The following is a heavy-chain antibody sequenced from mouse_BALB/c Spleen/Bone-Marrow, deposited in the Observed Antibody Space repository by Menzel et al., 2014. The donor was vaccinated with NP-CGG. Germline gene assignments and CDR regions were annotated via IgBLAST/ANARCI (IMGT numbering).Heavy chain of an antibody. D-gene: IGHD4-1*01. CDR1: GFNIKDTY. J-gene: IGHJ4*01. CDR3: ARWEYYAMDY. CDR2: IDPANGNT. Sequence: EVQLQQSGAELVKPGASVELSCTASGFNIKDTYMHWVKQRPEQGLEWIGRIDPANGNTKYDPKLQGKATITADTSSNTAYLQLSSLTSEDTAVYYCARWEYYAMDYWGQGTSVTVSS. V-gene: IGHV14-3*02.